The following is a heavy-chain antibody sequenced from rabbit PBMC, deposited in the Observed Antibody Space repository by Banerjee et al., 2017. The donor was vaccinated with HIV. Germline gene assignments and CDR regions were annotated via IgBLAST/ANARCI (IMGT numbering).Heavy chain of an antibody. Sequence: QEQLVESGGDLVQPGASLTLTCTASGFSFSSSYYMCWVRQAPGKGLEWIGCIGSGSGRTYYASWAKGRFTISKASSTTVTLQMTSLTAADTATYFCARDYTGKHWYLDLWGPGTLVTVS. CDR3: ARDYTGKHWYLDL. V-gene: IGHV1S45*01. D-gene: IGHD7-1*01. CDR1: GFSFSSSYY. CDR2: IGSGSGRT. J-gene: IGHJ4*01.